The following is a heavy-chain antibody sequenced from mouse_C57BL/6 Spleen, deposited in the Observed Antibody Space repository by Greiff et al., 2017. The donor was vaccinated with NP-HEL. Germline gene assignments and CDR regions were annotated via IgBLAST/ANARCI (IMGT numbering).Heavy chain of an antibody. CDR1: GFSLTSYG. CDR3: ARSPLIPSAMDY. V-gene: IGHV2-6*03. Sequence: VKLVESGPGLVAPSQSLSITCTVSGFSLTSYGVHWVRQPPGKGLEWLVVIWSDGSPTYNSALKSRLSISKDNSKSQVFLKMNSLQTDDTAMYYCARSPLIPSAMDYWGQGTSVTVSS. CDR2: IWSDGSP. J-gene: IGHJ4*01.